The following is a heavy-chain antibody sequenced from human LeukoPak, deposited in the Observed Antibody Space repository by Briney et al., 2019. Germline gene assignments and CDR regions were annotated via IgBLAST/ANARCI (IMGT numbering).Heavy chain of an antibody. CDR2: IYSDNT. CDR1: GFTVSSNY. V-gene: IGHV3-53*01. D-gene: IGHD5-24*01. J-gene: IGHJ4*02. Sequence: GGSLRLSCAASGFTVSSNYMSWVRQAPGKGLEWVSFIYSDNTHYSDSVKGRFTISRDNSKNTLYLQMNSLRAEDTAVYYCARYQSLEMATGWRYFDYWGQGTLVTVSS. CDR3: ARYQSLEMATGWRYFDY.